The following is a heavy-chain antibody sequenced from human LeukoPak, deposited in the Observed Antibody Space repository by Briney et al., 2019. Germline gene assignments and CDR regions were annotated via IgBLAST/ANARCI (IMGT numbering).Heavy chain of an antibody. D-gene: IGHD6-13*01. Sequence: PGGSLRLSCAASGFTFSSYAMHWVRQAPGKGLEWVAVISYDGSNKYYADSVKGRFTISRDNSKNTLYLQMNSLRAEDTAVYYCARETRLYYSSSEFDYWGQGTLVTVSS. CDR2: ISYDGSNK. V-gene: IGHV3-30-3*01. J-gene: IGHJ4*02. CDR1: GFTFSSYA. CDR3: ARETRLYYSSSEFDY.